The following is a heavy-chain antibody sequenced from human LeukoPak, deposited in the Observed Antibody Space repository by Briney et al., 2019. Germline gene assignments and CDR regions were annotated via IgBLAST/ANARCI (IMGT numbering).Heavy chain of an antibody. CDR1: GGSISSSSYY. J-gene: IGHJ6*03. CDR3: ARVGARSSWYASDYYYYMDV. Sequence: SETLSLTCTVSGGSISSSSYYWGWIRQPPGKGLEWIGSIYYSGSTYYNPSLKSRVTISVDTSKNQFSLKLSPVTAADTAVYYCARVGARSSWYASDYYYYMDVWGKGTTVTVSS. V-gene: IGHV4-39*01. D-gene: IGHD6-13*01. CDR2: IYYSGST.